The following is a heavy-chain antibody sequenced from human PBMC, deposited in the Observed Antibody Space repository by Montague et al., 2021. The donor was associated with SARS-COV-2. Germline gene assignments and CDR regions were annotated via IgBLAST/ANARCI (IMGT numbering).Heavy chain of an antibody. CDR2: ISYHGNT. Sequence: SETLSLTCTVSGDSISSSSYDWGWIRRPPGKGLEWIGHISYHGNTNYNPSLKSRVTISVDTSKNQFSLKLSSVTAADTAVYFCARGHLSVSMIVVVFTSASYYFDYWGQGAQVTVSS. CDR3: ARGHLSVSMIVVVFTSASYYFDY. CDR1: GDSISSSSYD. V-gene: IGHV4-39*07. D-gene: IGHD3-22*01. J-gene: IGHJ4*02.